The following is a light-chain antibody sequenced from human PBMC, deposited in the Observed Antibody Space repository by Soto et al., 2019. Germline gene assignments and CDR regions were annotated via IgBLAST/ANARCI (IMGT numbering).Light chain of an antibody. CDR3: SSYTTSSTYV. CDR1: SSDVGAYNY. J-gene: IGLJ1*01. CDR2: DVT. V-gene: IGLV2-14*03. Sequence: QSALTQPASVSGSPGQWITISCTGTSSDVGAYNYVSWYQQHPGKAPKLMIYDVTNRPSGVSNRFSGSKSGYTASLTISGLQAEDEADYYCSSYTTSSTYVFGTGTKLTVL.